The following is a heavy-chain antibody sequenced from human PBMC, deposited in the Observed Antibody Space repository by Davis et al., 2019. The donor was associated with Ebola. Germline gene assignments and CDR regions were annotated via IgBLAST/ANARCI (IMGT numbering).Heavy chain of an antibody. CDR1: GDTFRTYT. V-gene: IGHV1-69*02. CDR2: IIPILGIA. J-gene: IGHJ4*02. Sequence: SVKVSCKASGDTFRTYTVAWVRQAPGQGLEWMGRIIPILGIANYAQKFQGRVTITADKSTSTAYMELSSLRSEDTAVYYCARGIAAANDYWGQGTLVTVSS. D-gene: IGHD6-13*01. CDR3: ARGIAAANDY.